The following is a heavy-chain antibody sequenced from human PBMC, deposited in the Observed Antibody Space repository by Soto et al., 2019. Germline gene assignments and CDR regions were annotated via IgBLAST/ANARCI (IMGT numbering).Heavy chain of an antibody. V-gene: IGHV4-34*01. Sequence: WTWLRQTPGKGLQWIGQINHSGSANYNPSLKSRVTISVHTSKSQFSLELSSVTAADTAVYYCARGLISGSHYSGGWYYFDSWGQGTQVTVSP. J-gene: IGHJ4*02. CDR2: INHSGSA. CDR3: ARGLISGSHYSGGWYYFDS. D-gene: IGHD1-26*01.